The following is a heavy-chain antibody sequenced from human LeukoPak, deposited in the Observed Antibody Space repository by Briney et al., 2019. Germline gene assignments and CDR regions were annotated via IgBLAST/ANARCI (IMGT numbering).Heavy chain of an antibody. J-gene: IGHJ3*02. V-gene: IGHV4-38-2*02. CDR2: ISGIMSQNGKT. Sequence: SETLSLTCTVSRYSISSAYYWGWIRQPPGKGLEWVGKISGIMSQNGKTYYNPSLKTRVTISLDTSKNQFSLRLTSVTAADTAVYYCAGQELDIWGQGTMVTVSS. CDR3: AGQELDI. CDR1: RYSISSAYY. D-gene: IGHD1-1*01.